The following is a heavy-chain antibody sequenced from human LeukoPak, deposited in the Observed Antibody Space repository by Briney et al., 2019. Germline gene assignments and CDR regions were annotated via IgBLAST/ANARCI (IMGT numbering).Heavy chain of an antibody. V-gene: IGHV3-30*18. Sequence: GGSLRLSCAASGFTFNTYGVHWVHQAPGKGLEWLAVISYDGSNTYYADSVKGRFTISRDNSKNTVYLQMNSLLTDDTAVYYCAKGVMVTGTYFQHWGQGTLVTVSS. CDR1: GFTFNTYG. CDR2: ISYDGSNT. D-gene: IGHD2-21*02. CDR3: AKGVMVTGTYFQH. J-gene: IGHJ1*01.